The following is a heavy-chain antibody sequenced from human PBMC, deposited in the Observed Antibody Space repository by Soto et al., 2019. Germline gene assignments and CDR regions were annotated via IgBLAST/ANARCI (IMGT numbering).Heavy chain of an antibody. D-gene: IGHD2-21*01. CDR2: ISSSGDRT. Sequence: EVQLLESGGGLEQPGGSLRLSCAASGFSFSTCGMSWVRQAPGKGLEWVSAISSSGDRTYYADSVKGRFTVSRDNSKNTLYRQLSSLNAEYTDVYYCAKIGVIGLWYFDIWGRGTLVTVSS. CDR3: AKIGVIGLWYFDI. J-gene: IGHJ2*01. CDR1: GFSFSTCG. V-gene: IGHV3-23*01.